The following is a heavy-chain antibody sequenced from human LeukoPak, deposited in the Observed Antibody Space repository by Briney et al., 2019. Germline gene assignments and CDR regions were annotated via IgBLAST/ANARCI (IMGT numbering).Heavy chain of an antibody. CDR2: INHSGST. D-gene: IGHD2-15*01. V-gene: IGHV4-34*01. CDR1: GGSFSGYY. Sequence: SETLSLTCVVYGGSFSGYYWSWIRQPPGKGLEWIGEINHSGSTNYNPSLKSRVTISVDTSKNQFSLKLSSVTAADTAVYYCARGGSHKDIVVVVAATYDPWGQGTLVTVSS. CDR3: ARGGSHKDIVVVVAATYDP. J-gene: IGHJ5*02.